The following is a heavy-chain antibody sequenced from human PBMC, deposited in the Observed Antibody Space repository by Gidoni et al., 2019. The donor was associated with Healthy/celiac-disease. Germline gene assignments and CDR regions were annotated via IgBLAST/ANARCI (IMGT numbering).Heavy chain of an antibody. CDR2: IRSKAYGGKT. CDR1: GFTFGDYA. V-gene: IGHV3-49*05. Sequence: EVQLVASGGGLVKPGRSLRLSCTASGFTFGDYAMSWFRQAPGKGLEWVGFIRSKAYGGKTEDAASVKGRFTISRDDSKSIAYLQMNSLKTEDTAVYYCTRALAVAGTDYWGQGTLVTVSS. D-gene: IGHD6-19*01. CDR3: TRALAVAGTDY. J-gene: IGHJ4*02.